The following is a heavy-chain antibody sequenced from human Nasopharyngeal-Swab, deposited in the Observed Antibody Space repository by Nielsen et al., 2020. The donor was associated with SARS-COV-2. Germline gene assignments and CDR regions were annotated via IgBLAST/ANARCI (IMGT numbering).Heavy chain of an antibody. CDR3: TRELLRITGFDY. Sequence: APVKVSCKASGYTFTSYVIHWLRQAPGQRLEWMGWINAGNGYRKYSQKFQGRVTITRDTSARTAYLELSSLRSEDTAVYYCTRELLRITGFDYWGQGTLVTVSS. J-gene: IGHJ4*02. D-gene: IGHD1-14*01. V-gene: IGHV1-3*01. CDR2: INAGNGYR. CDR1: GYTFTSYV.